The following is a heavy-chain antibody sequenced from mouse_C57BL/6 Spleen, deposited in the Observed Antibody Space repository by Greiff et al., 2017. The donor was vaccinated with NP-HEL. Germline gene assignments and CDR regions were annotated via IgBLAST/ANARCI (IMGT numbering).Heavy chain of an antibody. V-gene: IGHV1-15*01. CDR2: IDPETGGT. CDR1: GYTFTDYE. Sequence: VQLQQSGAELVRPGASVTLSCKASGYTFTDYEMHWVKQTPVHGLEWIGAIDPETGGTAYNQKFKGKAILTADKSSSTAYMELRSLTSEDSAVYYCTREYYGSRYYFDYWGQGTTLTVSS. CDR3: TREYYGSRYYFDY. J-gene: IGHJ2*01. D-gene: IGHD1-1*01.